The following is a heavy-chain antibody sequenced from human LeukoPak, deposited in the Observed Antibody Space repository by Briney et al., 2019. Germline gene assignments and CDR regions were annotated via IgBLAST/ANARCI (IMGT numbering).Heavy chain of an antibody. Sequence: PWGSLTLSCAASGFTVSSNYMSWVRQAPGKGLEWVSVIYSGGSTYYADSVKGRFTISRDNSKNTLYLQMNSLRAEDTAVYYCARDTTSNYGGNPAFDDWGQGWLATVSS. V-gene: IGHV3-53*01. CDR3: ARDTTSNYGGNPAFDD. CDR2: IYSGGST. CDR1: GFTVSSNY. J-gene: IGHJ4*02. D-gene: IGHD4-23*01.